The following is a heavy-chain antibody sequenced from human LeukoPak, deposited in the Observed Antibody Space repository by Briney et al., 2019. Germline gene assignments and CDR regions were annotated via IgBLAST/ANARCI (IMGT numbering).Heavy chain of an antibody. CDR2: INHSGST. J-gene: IGHJ4*02. V-gene: IGHV4-34*01. CDR1: GGSFSGYY. D-gene: IGHD2-2*03. CDR3: ARGRLDIVVVPAATGYFDY. Sequence: PSETLSLTCAVYGGSFSGYYWSWIRQPPGKGLEWIGEINHSGSTNYNPSLKSRVTISVDTSKNQFSLKLSSVTAADTAVYYCARGRLDIVVVPAATGYFDYWGQGTLVTVSS.